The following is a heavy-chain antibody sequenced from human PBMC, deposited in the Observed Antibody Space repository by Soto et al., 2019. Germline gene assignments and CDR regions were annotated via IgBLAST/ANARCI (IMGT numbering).Heavy chain of an antibody. CDR1: GFTFSSYA. CDR2: ISYDGSNK. Sequence: QVQLVESGGGVVQPGRSLRLSCAASGFTFSSYAMHWVRQAPGKGLEWVAVISYDGSNKYYADSVKGRFTISRDNSKNTLYLQMNSLRAEDTAVYYCARDEGSSTSCANLYYYYYYGMDVWGQGTTVTVSS. CDR3: ARDEGSSTSCANLYYYYYYGMDV. V-gene: IGHV3-30-3*01. J-gene: IGHJ6*02. D-gene: IGHD2-2*01.